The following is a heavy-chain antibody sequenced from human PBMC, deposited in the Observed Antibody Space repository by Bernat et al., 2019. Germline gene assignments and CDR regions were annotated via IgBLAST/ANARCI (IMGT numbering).Heavy chain of an antibody. CDR1: GYTFTSYG. Sequence: QVQLVQSGAEVKKPGASVKVSCKASGYTFTSYGISWVRQAPGQGLEWMGWISAYNGNTNYAQKPQGRVTMPTDTSTSTAYMELRSLRSDDTAVYYCARTMVRGVIMRPNWFDPWGQGTLVTVSS. V-gene: IGHV1-18*01. D-gene: IGHD3-10*01. CDR2: ISAYNGNT. CDR3: ARTMVRGVIMRPNWFDP. J-gene: IGHJ5*02.